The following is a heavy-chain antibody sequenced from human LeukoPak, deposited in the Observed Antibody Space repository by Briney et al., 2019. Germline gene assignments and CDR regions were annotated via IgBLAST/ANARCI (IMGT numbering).Heavy chain of an antibody. Sequence: PSQTLSLTCTVSRGSISSGSYYWSWIGQPAGKGLEWIGRIYTSGSTNYNPSLKSRVTISVDTSKNQFSLKLSSVTAADTAVYYCARLPHYWGQGTLVTVSS. CDR2: IYTSGST. CDR1: RGSISSGSYY. V-gene: IGHV4-61*02. CDR3: ARLPHY. J-gene: IGHJ4*02.